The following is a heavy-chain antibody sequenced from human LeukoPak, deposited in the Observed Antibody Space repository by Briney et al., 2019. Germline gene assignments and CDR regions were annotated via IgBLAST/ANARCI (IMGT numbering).Heavy chain of an antibody. V-gene: IGHV3-30-3*01. CDR1: GFTFSSYA. J-gene: IGHJ6*02. CDR2: ISYDGSNK. Sequence: PGRSLRLSCAASGFTFSSYAMHWVRQAPGKGLEWVAVISYDGSNKYYADSVKGRFTISRDNSKNTLYLQMNSLRAEDTAVYYCARDSSSGLRVYYYGMDVWGQGTTVTVSS. D-gene: IGHD6-13*01. CDR3: ARDSSSGLRVYYYGMDV.